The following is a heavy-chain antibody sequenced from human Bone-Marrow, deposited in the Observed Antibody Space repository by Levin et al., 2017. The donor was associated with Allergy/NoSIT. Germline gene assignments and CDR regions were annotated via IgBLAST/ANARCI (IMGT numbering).Heavy chain of an antibody. CDR2: TRNKANSYTT. V-gene: IGHV3-72*01. Sequence: PGGSLRLSCAASGFTFSDYYMDWVRQAPGKGLEWVGRTRNKANSYTTQYAASVKGRFSISRDDSKNSLYLQMNGLKTEDTAVYYCANLYCGGDCSPTFWGQGTLVTVSS. D-gene: IGHD2-21*01. CDR1: GFTFSDYY. J-gene: IGHJ4*02. CDR3: ANLYCGGDCSPTF.